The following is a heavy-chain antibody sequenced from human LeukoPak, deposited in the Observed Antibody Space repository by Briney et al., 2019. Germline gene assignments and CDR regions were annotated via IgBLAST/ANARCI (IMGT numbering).Heavy chain of an antibody. CDR2: MNPNSGNT. J-gene: IGHJ4*02. Sequence: ASVKVSCKASGYTFTSYDINWVRQATGQGLEWMGWMNPNSGNTGYAQKFQGRVTMTRNTSISTAYMELSSLRSEDTAVYYCARDSSSWGHFDYWGQGTLVTVSS. D-gene: IGHD6-13*01. V-gene: IGHV1-8*01. CDR3: ARDSSSWGHFDY. CDR1: GYTFTSYD.